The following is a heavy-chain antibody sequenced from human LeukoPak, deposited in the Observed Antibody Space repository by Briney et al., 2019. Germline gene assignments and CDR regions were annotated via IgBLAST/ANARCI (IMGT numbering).Heavy chain of an antibody. Sequence: GGSLRLSCAASGFTFSSYGMHWVRQAPGKGLEWVSAISGSGGSTYYADSVKGRFTISRDNAKNTLYLQMNSLRAEDTAVYYCARERYYYDSSGYYYLHYFDYWGQGTLVTVSS. CDR2: ISGSGGST. CDR3: ARERYYYDSSGYYYLHYFDY. D-gene: IGHD3-22*01. V-gene: IGHV3-23*01. J-gene: IGHJ4*02. CDR1: GFTFSSYG.